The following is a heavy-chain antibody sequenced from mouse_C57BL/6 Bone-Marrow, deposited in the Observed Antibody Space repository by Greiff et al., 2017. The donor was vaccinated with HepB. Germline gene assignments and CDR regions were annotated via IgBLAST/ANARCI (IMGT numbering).Heavy chain of an antibody. V-gene: IGHV1-81*01. D-gene: IGHD2-5*01. CDR1: GYTFTSYG. J-gene: IGHJ2*01. CDR3: ARSRATIVTTRGYYFDY. Sequence: LQESGAELARPGASVKLSCKASGYTFTSYGISWVKQRTGQGLEWIGEIYPRSGNTYYNEKFKGKATLTADKSSSTAYMELRSLTSEDSAVYFCARSRATIVTTRGYYFDYWGQGTTLTVSS. CDR2: IYPRSGNT.